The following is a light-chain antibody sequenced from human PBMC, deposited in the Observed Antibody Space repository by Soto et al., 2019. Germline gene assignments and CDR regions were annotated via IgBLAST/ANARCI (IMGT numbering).Light chain of an antibody. Sequence: EIVLTQSRATLSLSPGESAALSCRASQSVRSYLAWYQQRPGQAPRLLIYGASIRATGVPATFSGSGSGTEFTLSISSLQSEHLGVYYCQQDSSWPLTFGGGTQVDIK. CDR1: QSVRSY. CDR3: QQDSSWPLT. V-gene: IGKV3-15*01. CDR2: GAS. J-gene: IGKJ4*01.